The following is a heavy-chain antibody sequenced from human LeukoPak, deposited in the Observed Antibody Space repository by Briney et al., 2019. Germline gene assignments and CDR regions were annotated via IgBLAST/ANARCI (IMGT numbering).Heavy chain of an antibody. D-gene: IGHD6-13*01. V-gene: IGHV3-30*18. CDR2: ISYDGNNK. CDR1: GFTFSSYG. CDR3: AKDKRRQQLVVNLDY. Sequence: GRSLRLSCAASGFTFSSYGMHWVRQAPGKGLEWVAVISYDGNNKYYADSVKGRFTISRDNSKNTLYLQMNSLRAEDTAVYYCAKDKRRQQLVVNLDYWGQGTLVTVSS. J-gene: IGHJ4*02.